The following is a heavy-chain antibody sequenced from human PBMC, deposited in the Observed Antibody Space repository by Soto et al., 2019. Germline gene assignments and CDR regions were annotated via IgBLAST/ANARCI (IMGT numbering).Heavy chain of an antibody. CDR3: AKIRWTISLQEEDAI. CDR2: VIPIFGTP. J-gene: IGHJ4*02. Sequence: QVQLVQSGAEVKKPGSSVKVSCKSSGGTFGSYAISWVRQAPGQGLEWMGGVIPIFGTPHYAQKFHGRVTITADIPTSTGYLELSSLKSADTAVYYCAKIRWTISLQEEDAIWGQGTLVTVFS. D-gene: IGHD2-15*01. CDR1: GGTFGSYA. V-gene: IGHV1-69*06.